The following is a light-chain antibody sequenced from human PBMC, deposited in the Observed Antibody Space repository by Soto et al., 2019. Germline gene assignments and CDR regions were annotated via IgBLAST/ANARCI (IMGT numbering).Light chain of an antibody. J-gene: IGLJ1*01. CDR2: EVS. CDR3: SSYADSNKSV. CDR1: SSDVGGYNY. Sequence: QSALTQPPSASGSPGQSVTIACTGTSSDVGGYNYVSWYQQHQGKAPKLMIYEVSKRPSGVPDRFSGSKSGNTASLTVSGLQPEDEADYDCSSYADSNKSVFGSGTKATV. V-gene: IGLV2-8*01.